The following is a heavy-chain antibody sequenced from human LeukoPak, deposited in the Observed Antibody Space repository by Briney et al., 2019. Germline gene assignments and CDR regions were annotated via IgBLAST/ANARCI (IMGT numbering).Heavy chain of an antibody. CDR1: GYSFSSYW. V-gene: IGHV5-51*01. CDR2: IYPGDSDT. Sequence: GESLKISCKGSGYSFSSYWINWVRQMPGKGLEWMGIIYPGDSDTRYSPSFQGQVTISADKSTSTAFLQWSSLKTSDTATYYCARGADFWSGSSSYYFDYWGQGTLVTVSS. CDR3: ARGADFWSGSSSYYFDY. J-gene: IGHJ4*02. D-gene: IGHD3-3*01.